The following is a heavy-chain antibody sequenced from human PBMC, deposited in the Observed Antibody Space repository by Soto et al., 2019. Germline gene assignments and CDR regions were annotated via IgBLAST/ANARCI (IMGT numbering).Heavy chain of an antibody. CDR1: GFTVSSNY. Sequence: GGSLRLSCAASGFTVSSNYMSWVRQAPGKGLEWGSVIYSDGSTYYADSVKGRFTISRHNSKNTVYLQMNSLRAEDTAVYYCAGGGRGGTTFDYWGQGTLVTVSS. CDR3: AGGGRGGTTFDY. V-gene: IGHV3-53*04. D-gene: IGHD3-16*01. CDR2: IYSDGST. J-gene: IGHJ4*02.